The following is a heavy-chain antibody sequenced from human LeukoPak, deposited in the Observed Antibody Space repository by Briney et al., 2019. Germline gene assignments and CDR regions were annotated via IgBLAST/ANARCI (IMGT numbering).Heavy chain of an antibody. Sequence: SVKVSCKASGGTFSSYAISWVRQAPGQGLEWMGRIIPILGIASHAQKFQGRVTITADKSTSTAYMELSSLRSEDTAVYYCARGCGGDCYYQYFQHWGQGTLVTVSS. CDR3: ARGCGGDCYYQYFQH. D-gene: IGHD2-21*02. CDR2: IIPILGIA. V-gene: IGHV1-69*04. J-gene: IGHJ1*01. CDR1: GGTFSSYA.